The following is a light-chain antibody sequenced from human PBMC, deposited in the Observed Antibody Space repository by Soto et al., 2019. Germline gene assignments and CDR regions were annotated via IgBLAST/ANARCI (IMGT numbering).Light chain of an antibody. CDR2: GAS. V-gene: IGKV3-20*01. J-gene: IGKJ1*01. Sequence: ETVLTQSPGTLSLSPGEMVTLSCRTSQSVCSRCFAWYQQKPGQSPRLLIYGASTRATGIPDRFSGSGSGTDFTLTISRLEPEDFAVYYCQHYGTTPWTFGQGTKVAIK. CDR1: QSVCSRC. CDR3: QHYGTTPWT.